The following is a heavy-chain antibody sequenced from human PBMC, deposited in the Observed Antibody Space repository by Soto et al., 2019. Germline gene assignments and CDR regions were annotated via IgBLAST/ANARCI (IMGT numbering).Heavy chain of an antibody. J-gene: IGHJ6*02. CDR3: ARAYCTDGVCYPTPYSYGMDV. D-gene: IGHD2-8*01. Sequence: QVQLVQSGAEVKKPGSSVKVSCKASGGTFSSYAISWVRQAPGQGLEWMGGIIPIFGTANYAQKFQGRVTITADEHTRAAYMELSSMRSEDTAVYYCARAYCTDGVCYPTPYSYGMDVWGQGTTVTVSS. CDR2: IIPIFGTA. V-gene: IGHV1-69*01. CDR1: GGTFSSYA.